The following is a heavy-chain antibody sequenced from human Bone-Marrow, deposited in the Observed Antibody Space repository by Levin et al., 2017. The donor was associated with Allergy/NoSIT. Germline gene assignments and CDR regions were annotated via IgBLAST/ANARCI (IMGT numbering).Heavy chain of an antibody. CDR3: AKRYPAKTYGMDV. CDR1: GSGFTSYW. D-gene: IGHD6-25*01. Sequence: KTGESLKISCRASGSGFTSYWINWVRQMPGKGLEWLGKIDPSDSYTDYSPSFQGHVTISADKSVNTAYLQWHSVKASDTATYYCAKRYPAKTYGMDVWGQGTTVIVSS. J-gene: IGHJ6*02. V-gene: IGHV5-10-1*01. CDR2: IDPSDSYT.